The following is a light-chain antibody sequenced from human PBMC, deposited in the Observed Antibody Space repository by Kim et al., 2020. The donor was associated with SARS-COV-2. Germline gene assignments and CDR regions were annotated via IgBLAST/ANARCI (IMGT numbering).Light chain of an antibody. CDR1: SSDVGYSDF. J-gene: IGLJ2*01. V-gene: IGLV2-23*02. CDR2: EVT. Sequence: QSALTQPASVSGSPGQSITISCTGTSSDVGYSDFVSWYQQHPGKVPKLTIYEVTERPSGVSSRFSGSKSGNTASLTISGLQAEDEADYYCSSYTSSSTFVFGGGTQLTV. CDR3: SSYTSSSTFV.